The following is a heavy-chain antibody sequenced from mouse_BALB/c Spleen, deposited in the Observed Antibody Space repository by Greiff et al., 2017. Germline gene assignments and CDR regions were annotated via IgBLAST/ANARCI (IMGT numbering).Heavy chain of an antibody. Sequence: EVKLMESGGGLVKPGGSLKLSCAASGFTFSSYTMSWVRQTPEKRLEWVATISSGGSYTYYPDSVKGRFTISRDNAKNTLYLQMSSLKSEDTAMYYCTRDRGSPFDYWGQGTTLTVSS. V-gene: IGHV5-6-4*01. J-gene: IGHJ2*01. CDR3: TRDRGSPFDY. CDR1: GFTFSSYT. CDR2: ISSGGSYT. D-gene: IGHD3-1*01.